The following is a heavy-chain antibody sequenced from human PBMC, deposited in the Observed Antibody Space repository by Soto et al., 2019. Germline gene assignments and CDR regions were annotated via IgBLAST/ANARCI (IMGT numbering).Heavy chain of an antibody. Sequence: QITLKESGPTLVKPTQTLTLTCTFSGFSLSTSGVGVGWIRQPPGKALEWLALIYWDDDKRYSPSLKSRLTITKETSKNQVVLTMTNMDPVDPATYYCAHSLIGYYYDSSGSNWFDPWGQGTLVTVSS. CDR3: AHSLIGYYYDSSGSNWFDP. D-gene: IGHD3-22*01. J-gene: IGHJ5*02. CDR2: IYWDDDK. V-gene: IGHV2-5*02. CDR1: GFSLSTSGVG.